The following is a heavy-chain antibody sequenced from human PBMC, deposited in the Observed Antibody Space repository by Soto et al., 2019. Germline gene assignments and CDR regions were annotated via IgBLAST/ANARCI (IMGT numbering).Heavy chain of an antibody. J-gene: IGHJ3*02. CDR1: GFTFSSYG. CDR3: ATGPSGAFDI. D-gene: IGHD3-10*01. CDR2: ISYDGSNK. V-gene: IGHV3-30*03. Sequence: PGGSLRLSCAASGFTFSSYGMHWVRQAPGKGLEWVAVISYDGSNKYYADSVKGRFTISRDNAKNTLYLQMNSLRDEDTAVYYCATGPSGAFDIWGQGTMVTVSS.